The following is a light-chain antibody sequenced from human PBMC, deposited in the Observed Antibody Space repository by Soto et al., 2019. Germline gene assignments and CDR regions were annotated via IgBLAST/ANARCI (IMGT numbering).Light chain of an antibody. J-gene: IGKJ3*01. CDR3: QQYRT. Sequence: DIQMTQSPSTLSASVGDKVTITCRSPQIISTWLAWYQQKPGKAPKLLIYKTSTLESWVPSRFSGSGSGTEFTLTISSLQPDDFATYYCQQYRTFGPGTKVDIK. CDR1: QIISTW. CDR2: KTS. V-gene: IGKV1-5*03.